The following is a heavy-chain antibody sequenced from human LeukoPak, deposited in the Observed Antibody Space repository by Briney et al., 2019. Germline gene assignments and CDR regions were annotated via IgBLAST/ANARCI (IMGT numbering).Heavy chain of an antibody. CDR1: GGTFSSYA. J-gene: IGHJ6*03. Sequence: SVKVSCKASGGTFSSYAISWVRQAPGQGLEWMGGIIPIFGAANYAQKFQGRVTITTDESTSTAYMELSSLRSEDTAVYYCARASSTQGYYYYYYMDVWGKGTTVTVSS. D-gene: IGHD3-3*02. V-gene: IGHV1-69*05. CDR2: IIPIFGAA. CDR3: ARASSTQGYYYYYYMDV.